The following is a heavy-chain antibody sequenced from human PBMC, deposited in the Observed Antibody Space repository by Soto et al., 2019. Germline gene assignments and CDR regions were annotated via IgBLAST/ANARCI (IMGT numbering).Heavy chain of an antibody. CDR3: ARDLMCCGMDV. CDR1: GASMRSYS. CDR2: IFYTGNA. J-gene: IGHJ6*02. V-gene: IGHV4-59*01. Sequence: QVELRESGPGLVKPSETVFLTCNVSGASMRSYSWTWMRQSPGKGLEWLGNIFYTGNANLNPSLRSRLNISVDTANNKFPVSLTSVTAADTAVYYCARDLMCCGMDVWGQGTTVTVSS. D-gene: IGHD3-9*01.